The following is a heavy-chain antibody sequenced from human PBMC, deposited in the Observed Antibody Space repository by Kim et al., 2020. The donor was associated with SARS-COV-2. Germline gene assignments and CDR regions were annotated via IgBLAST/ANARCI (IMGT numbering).Heavy chain of an antibody. D-gene: IGHD6-13*01. V-gene: IGHV3-9*01. CDR1: GFTFGDYA. J-gene: IGHJ4*02. CDR2: ISWNSGSI. Sequence: GGSLRLSCAASGFTFGDYAMHWVRQAPGKGLEWVSGISWNSGSIGYVDSVKGRFTISRDNAKNSLYLQMNSLRAEDTAFYYCAKSRLPVAATGFDNWGQGTLVSVSS. CDR3: AKSRLPVAATGFDN.